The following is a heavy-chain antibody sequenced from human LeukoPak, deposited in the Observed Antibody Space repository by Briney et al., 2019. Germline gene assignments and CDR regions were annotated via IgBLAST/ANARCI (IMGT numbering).Heavy chain of an antibody. CDR3: AREPSAAGRDDAFDI. J-gene: IGHJ3*02. D-gene: IGHD6-13*01. CDR1: GFTFSSYG. CDR2: IRCDGSNK. Sequence: QTGGSLRLSCAASGFTFSSYGMHWVRQAPGKGLEWVAFIRCDGSNKYYADSVKGRFTISRDNAKNSLYLQMNSLRAEDTAVYYCAREPSAAGRDDAFDIWGQRTMVTVSS. V-gene: IGHV3-30*02.